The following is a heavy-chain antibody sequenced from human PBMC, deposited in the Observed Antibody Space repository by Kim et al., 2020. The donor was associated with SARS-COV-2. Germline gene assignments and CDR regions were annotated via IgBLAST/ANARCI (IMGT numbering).Heavy chain of an antibody. V-gene: IGHV6-1*01. CDR1: GDSVSSNSAA. CDR3: ARAGMATNAYFFDS. CDR2: TYYVSKWYN. J-gene: IGHJ4*01. Sequence: SQTLSLTCAISGDSVSSNSAAWNWISQSPSRGLEWLGRTYYVSKWYNNYALSVKGRMSINPDTSKNLFSLHLTSVTPEDTAVYFCARAGMATNAYFFDSW. D-gene: IGHD3-10*01.